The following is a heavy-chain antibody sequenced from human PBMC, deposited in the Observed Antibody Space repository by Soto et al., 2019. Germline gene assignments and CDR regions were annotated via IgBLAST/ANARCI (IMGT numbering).Heavy chain of an antibody. V-gene: IGHV4-59*08. D-gene: IGHD6-13*01. CDR1: GGSISSYY. J-gene: IGHJ5*02. Sequence: QVQLQESGPGLVKPSETLSLTCTVSGGSISSYYWSWIRQPPGKGLEWIGYIYYSGSTNYNPSLKSQVTISVDTSKNQFSLKLSSVTAADTAVYYCARAKATLYSSSWYWFDPWGQGTLVTVSS. CDR2: IYYSGST. CDR3: ARAKATLYSSSWYWFDP.